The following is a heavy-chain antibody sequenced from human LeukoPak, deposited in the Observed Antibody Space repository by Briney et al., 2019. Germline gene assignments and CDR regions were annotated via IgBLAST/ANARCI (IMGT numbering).Heavy chain of an antibody. Sequence: GGSRTLASLAYAFTLTSKAMSWVRPAPGKGLDWGAAISGSGGSKYNEDSVKGRFTISRDNSKNTLYLQMNSLRAEDTAVYYCAKGAYSYGSSSWGQGTLVTVSS. CDR3: AKGAYSYGSSS. D-gene: IGHD5-18*01. CDR2: ISGSGGSK. CDR1: AFTLTSKA. V-gene: IGHV3-23*01. J-gene: IGHJ5*02.